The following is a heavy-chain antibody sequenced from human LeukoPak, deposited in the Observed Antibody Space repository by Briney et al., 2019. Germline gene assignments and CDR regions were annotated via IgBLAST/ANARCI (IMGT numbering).Heavy chain of an antibody. CDR3: ARPGIYAFDN. V-gene: IGHV3-48*01. J-gene: IGHJ3*02. D-gene: IGHD3-3*02. CDR1: GFTLSSHN. Sequence: GGSLRLSCVASGFTLSSHNINWVRQAPGKGLEWVSHISSSGSITYYGDSVKGRITISRDNAKNSVSLYMNSLRAEDSAVYYCARPGIYAFDNWGQGTMVTVSS. CDR2: ISSSGSIT.